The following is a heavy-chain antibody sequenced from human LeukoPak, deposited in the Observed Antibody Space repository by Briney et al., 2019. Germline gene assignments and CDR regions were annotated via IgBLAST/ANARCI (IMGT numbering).Heavy chain of an antibody. Sequence: GESLKISCKGSGYSFTSYWIGWVRQMPGKGLEWMGIIYPGDSDTRYSPSFQGQVTISADKSISTAYLQWSSLKASDTAMYYCARRGGADCSGGSCYPPPYYYYGMDVWGKGTTVTVSS. CDR2: IYPGDSDT. D-gene: IGHD2-15*01. J-gene: IGHJ6*04. V-gene: IGHV5-51*01. CDR1: GYSFTSYW. CDR3: ARRGGADCSGGSCYPPPYYYYGMDV.